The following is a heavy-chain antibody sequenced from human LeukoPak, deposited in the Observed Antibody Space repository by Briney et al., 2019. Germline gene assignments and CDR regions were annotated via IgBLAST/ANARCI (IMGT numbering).Heavy chain of an antibody. Sequence: GGSLRLSCAASGFTFSSYAMSWVRQAPGNGLEWVSAISGSGGSTYYADSVKGRFTISRDNSKNTLYLQMNSLRAEDTAVYYCAKVRAEDYDSSGYSNWFDPWGQGTLVTVSS. V-gene: IGHV3-23*01. D-gene: IGHD3-22*01. CDR2: ISGSGGST. CDR3: AKVRAEDYDSSGYSNWFDP. J-gene: IGHJ5*02. CDR1: GFTFSSYA.